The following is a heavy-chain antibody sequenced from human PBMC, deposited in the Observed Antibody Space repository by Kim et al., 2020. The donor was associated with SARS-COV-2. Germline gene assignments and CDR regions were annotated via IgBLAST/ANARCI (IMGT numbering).Heavy chain of an antibody. D-gene: IGHD2-2*01. J-gene: IGHJ4*02. V-gene: IGHV3-23*01. Sequence: GGSLRLSCAASGFSFSNYAMSWVRQAPGKGLEWVSAISDSGGSTYYADSVKGRFTISRDNSKNTLYLQMNSLRAEDTAVYYCAKVVRLVVVATATGFDDWGQGTLVTVSS. CDR1: GFSFSNYA. CDR3: AKVVRLVVVATATGFDD. CDR2: ISDSGGST.